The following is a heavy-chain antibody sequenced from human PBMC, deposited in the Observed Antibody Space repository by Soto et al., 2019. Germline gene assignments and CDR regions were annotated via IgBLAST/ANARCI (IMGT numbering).Heavy chain of an antibody. V-gene: IGHV3-30*18. D-gene: IGHD2-15*01. Sequence: QVHLVEFGGGVVQPGGSRRLSCAASGFTFSNYGMPWVRQAPGKGLDGLAVMSFDGSNEYYADSVQGRLTISRDNSKNTLYLQMNRLRTEDTAVYHCAKDAAVAFDIWGQGTMVTVSS. CDR1: GFTFSNYG. CDR3: AKDAAVAFDI. J-gene: IGHJ3*02. CDR2: MSFDGSNE.